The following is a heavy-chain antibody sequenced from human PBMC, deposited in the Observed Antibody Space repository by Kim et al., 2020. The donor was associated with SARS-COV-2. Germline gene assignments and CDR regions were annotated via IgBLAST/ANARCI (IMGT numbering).Heavy chain of an antibody. Sequence: QKYQGRITMTRDTSTTTVYMELSSLRSDDTAVYYCARAEGSYKKYDYWGQGTLVTVSS. J-gene: IGHJ4*02. CDR3: ARAEGSYKKYDY. D-gene: IGHD1-20*01. V-gene: IGHV1-46*01.